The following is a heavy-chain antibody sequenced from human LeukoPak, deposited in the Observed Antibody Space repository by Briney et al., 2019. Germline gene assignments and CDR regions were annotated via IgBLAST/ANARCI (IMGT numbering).Heavy chain of an antibody. D-gene: IGHD3-10*01. J-gene: IGHJ3*02. V-gene: IGHV3-53*01. CDR2: IYRGGST. Sequence: GGSLRLSCAASGFSVSSNYINWVRQARGQGLEGVSTIYRGGSTYYADSVKGRFTISRDNSKNTLYLQMNSLRDEDTAVYYCARGTYGSGSYYIGDALDIWGQGTMVTVSS. CDR1: GFSVSSNY. CDR3: ARGTYGSGSYYIGDALDI.